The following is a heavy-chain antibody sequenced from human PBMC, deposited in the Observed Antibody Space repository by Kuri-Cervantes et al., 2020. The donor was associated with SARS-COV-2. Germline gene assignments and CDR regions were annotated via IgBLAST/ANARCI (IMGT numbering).Heavy chain of an antibody. CDR2: INPNSGST. D-gene: IGHD3-16*01. J-gene: IGHJ4*02. V-gene: IGHV1-46*03. CDR1: GYTFTDYY. CDR3: APLYAGTDY. Sequence: ASVKVSCKASGYTFTDYYMHWVRQAPGQGLEWMGVINPNSGSTTYAQKFQGRLTMTRNTSTSTVYMELSTLRYEDTAVYYCAPLYAGTDYWGQGTLVTVSS.